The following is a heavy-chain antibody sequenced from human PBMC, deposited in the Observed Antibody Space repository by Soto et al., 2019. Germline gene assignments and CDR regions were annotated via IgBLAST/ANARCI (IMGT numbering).Heavy chain of an antibody. J-gene: IGHJ4*02. V-gene: IGHV3-53*01. CDR3: ARVGSYYDSSGYTFPEN. D-gene: IGHD3-22*01. CDR1: GFTVSSNY. CDR2: IYSGGST. Sequence: PGGSLRLSCAASGFTVSSNYMSWVRQAPGKGLEWVSVIYSGGSTYYADSVKGRFTISRDNSKNTLYLQMNSLRAEDTAVYYCARVGSYYDSSGYTFPENWGQGTLVTVSS.